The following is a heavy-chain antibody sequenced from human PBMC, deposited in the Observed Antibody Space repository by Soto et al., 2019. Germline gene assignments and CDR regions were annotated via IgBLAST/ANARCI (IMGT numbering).Heavy chain of an antibody. CDR1: GGTFSRYA. D-gene: IGHD2-15*01. J-gene: IGHJ5*02. CDR3: ARVVSFPHSIVVVAGVRPNWFDP. CDR2: IIPIFGTA. Sequence: GASVKVSCKASGGTFSRYAISWVRQAPGQGLEWMGGIIPIFGTANYAQKFQGRVTITADESTSTAYMELSSLRSEDTAVYYCARVVSFPHSIVVVAGVRPNWFDPWGQGTLVTVPQ. V-gene: IGHV1-69*13.